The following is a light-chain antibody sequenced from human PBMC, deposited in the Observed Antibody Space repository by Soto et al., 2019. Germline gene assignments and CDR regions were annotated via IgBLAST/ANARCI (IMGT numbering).Light chain of an antibody. CDR1: QSISGY. CDR2: ATS. J-gene: IGKJ3*01. CDR3: QQSYFTPFP. V-gene: IGKV1-39*01. Sequence: DIQMIQDPSCVSAAVGSRVTISGRASQSISGYLKWYQQKPGKAPKLLIYATSSLQSAVPSRFSGSGSGTDFALTISSLQPEDFATYYCQQSYFTPFPVGPGTKVDIK.